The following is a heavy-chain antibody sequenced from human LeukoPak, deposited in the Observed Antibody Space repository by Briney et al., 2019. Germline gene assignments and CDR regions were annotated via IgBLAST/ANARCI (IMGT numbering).Heavy chain of an antibody. CDR2: IYPGDSDT. CDR3: ARFSMELRWFDP. D-gene: IGHD1-26*01. V-gene: IGHV5-51*01. CDR1: GSSFTSYW. Sequence: GASLQISCEGSGSSFTSYWIGWVRPLPGKGLEWMGIIYPGDSDTRYSPSFQGQVTISADKSISTAYLQWSSLKASDTAMYYCARFSMELRWFDPWGQGTLVTVSS. J-gene: IGHJ5*02.